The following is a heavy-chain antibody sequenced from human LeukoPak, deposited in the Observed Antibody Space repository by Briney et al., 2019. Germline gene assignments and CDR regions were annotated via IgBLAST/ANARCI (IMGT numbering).Heavy chain of an antibody. Sequence: GGSLRLSCAASGFTFSSYAMSWVRQAPGKGLEWVSAISGSGGSTYYADSVKGRFTISRDNSKNTLYLQMNSLRAEDTAVYYCAKDYLVPAAYSADAFDIWGQGTMVTVSS. CDR2: ISGSGGST. CDR3: AKDYLVPAAYSADAFDI. J-gene: IGHJ3*02. CDR1: GFTFSSYA. D-gene: IGHD2-2*01. V-gene: IGHV3-23*01.